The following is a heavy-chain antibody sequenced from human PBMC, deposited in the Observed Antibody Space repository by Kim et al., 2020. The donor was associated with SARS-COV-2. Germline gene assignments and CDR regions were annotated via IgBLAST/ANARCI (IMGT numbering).Heavy chain of an antibody. CDR3: ARDGDYYDSSGYYPFDY. D-gene: IGHD3-22*01. V-gene: IGHV1-18*01. J-gene: IGHJ4*02. Sequence: LQGRVTMTTDTSTSTAYMELRSLRSDDTAVYYCARDGDYYDSSGYYPFDYWGQGTLVTVSS.